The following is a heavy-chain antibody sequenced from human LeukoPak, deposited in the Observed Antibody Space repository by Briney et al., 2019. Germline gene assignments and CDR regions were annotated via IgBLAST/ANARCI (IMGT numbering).Heavy chain of an antibody. Sequence: GGSLRLSCVASGFTVSSNYMSWVRQAPGKGLEWLSVFYSGGSAYYADSVNGRFTMSRDNSKNTLYLQMNGLRVEDTAVYYCARVSPFDYWGQGTQVTVSS. V-gene: IGHV3-66*01. CDR1: GFTVSSNY. CDR2: FYSGGSA. J-gene: IGHJ4*01. CDR3: ARVSPFDY.